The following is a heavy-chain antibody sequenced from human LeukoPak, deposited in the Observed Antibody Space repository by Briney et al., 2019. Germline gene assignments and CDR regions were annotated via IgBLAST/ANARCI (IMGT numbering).Heavy chain of an antibody. V-gene: IGHV1-69*05. CDR1: GGTFSSYA. Sequence: SVKVSCKASGGTFSSYAISWVRQAPGQGLEWMGGIIPIFGTANYAQKFPGRVTITTDESTSTAYMELSSLRSEDTAVYYCASPKRGYSYGWRDWGQGTLVTVSS. D-gene: IGHD5-18*01. J-gene: IGHJ4*02. CDR2: IIPIFGTA. CDR3: ASPKRGYSYGWRD.